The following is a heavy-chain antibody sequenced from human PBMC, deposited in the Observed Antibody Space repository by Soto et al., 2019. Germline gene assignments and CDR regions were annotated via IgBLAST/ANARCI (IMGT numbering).Heavy chain of an antibody. CDR3: ARDWVHYYGSGSSQGDY. V-gene: IGHV3-66*01. CDR1: GFTVSSNY. D-gene: IGHD3-10*01. CDR2: IYSGGST. J-gene: IGHJ4*02. Sequence: GGSLRLSCAASGFTVSSNYMSWVRQAPGKGLEWVSVIYSGGSTYYADSVKGRFTISRDNSKNTLYLQMNSLRAEDTAVYYCARDWVHYYGSGSSQGDYWGQGTLVTVSS.